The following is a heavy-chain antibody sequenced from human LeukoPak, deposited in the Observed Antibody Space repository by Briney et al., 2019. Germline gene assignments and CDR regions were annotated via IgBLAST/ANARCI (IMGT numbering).Heavy chain of an antibody. J-gene: IGHJ3*02. CDR1: GGTFSSYA. CDR2: IIPIFGTA. Sequence: SVKVSCKASGGTFSSYAISWVRQAPGQGLEWMGGIIPIFGTANYAQKFQGRVTITTDESTSTAYMQLSSLRSEDTAVYYCARAYYYGSGERIDAFDIWGQGTMVTVSS. V-gene: IGHV1-69*05. CDR3: ARAYYYGSGERIDAFDI. D-gene: IGHD3-10*01.